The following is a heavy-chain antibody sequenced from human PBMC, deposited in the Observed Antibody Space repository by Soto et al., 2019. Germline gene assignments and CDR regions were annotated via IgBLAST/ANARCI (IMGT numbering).Heavy chain of an antibody. CDR3: ARDQGVLLWFGELMSFDY. CDR1: GYTFTSYA. D-gene: IGHD3-10*01. CDR2: INAVNGNT. V-gene: IGHV1-3*01. Sequence: ASVKVSCKASGYTFTSYAMHWVRQAPGQRLEWMGWINAVNGNTKYSQKFQGRVTITRDTSASTAYMELSSLRSEDTAVYYCARDQGVLLWFGELMSFDYWGQGTLVTVSS. J-gene: IGHJ4*02.